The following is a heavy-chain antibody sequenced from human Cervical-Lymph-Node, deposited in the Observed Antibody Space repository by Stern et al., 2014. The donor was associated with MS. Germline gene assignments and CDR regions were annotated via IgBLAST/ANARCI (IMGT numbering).Heavy chain of an antibody. J-gene: IGHJ4*02. CDR3: ARDGYSSTEYYLEY. D-gene: IGHD2-2*01. CDR2: IYYGGST. V-gene: IGHV4-61*01. Sequence: QVQLVESGPGLVKPSETLSLTCTVSGDSISRRSYYWSWIRQPPGKGLEWIGFIYYGGSTKYNPSLNSRVTILQDSSKNQISLKLNSVTAADSAVYYCARDGYSSTEYYLEYWGQGILVTVSS. CDR1: GDSISRRSYY.